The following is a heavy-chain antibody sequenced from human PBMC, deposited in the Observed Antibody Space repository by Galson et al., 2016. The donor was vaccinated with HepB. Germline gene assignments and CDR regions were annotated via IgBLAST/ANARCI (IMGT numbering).Heavy chain of an antibody. J-gene: IGHJ4*02. CDR3: AKKSSGNYPFDY. V-gene: IGHV3-23*01. Sequence: SLRLSCAASGFTFSNYAMSWVRQAPGKGLEWVSTISTSGDRTYCAVSVKGRFTTSRDNSKDTLYLQMNSLRAEDTAVYYCAKKSSGNYPFDYWGQGSLVTVSS. D-gene: IGHD3-22*01. CDR1: GFTFSNYA. CDR2: ISTSGDRT.